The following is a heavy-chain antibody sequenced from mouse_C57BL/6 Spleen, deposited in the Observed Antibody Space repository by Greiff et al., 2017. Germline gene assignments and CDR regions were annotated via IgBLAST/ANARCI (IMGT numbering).Heavy chain of an antibody. D-gene: IGHD1-1*01. V-gene: IGHV1-62-2*01. CDR1: GYTFTEYT. CDR3: ARHEGDYYGSSSPWFAY. J-gene: IGHJ3*01. Sequence: QVQLKQSGAELVKPGASVKLSCKASGYTFTEYTIHWVKQRSGQGLEWIGWFYPGSGSIKYNEKFKDKATLTADKSSSTVYMELSRLTSEDSAVYFCARHEGDYYGSSSPWFAYWGQGTLVTVSA. CDR2: FYPGSGSI.